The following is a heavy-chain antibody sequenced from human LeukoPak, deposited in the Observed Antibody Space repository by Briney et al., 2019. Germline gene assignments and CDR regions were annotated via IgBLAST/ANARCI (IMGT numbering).Heavy chain of an antibody. V-gene: IGHV7-4-1*02. Sequence: ASVKVSCKASGYTFTSYAMNWVRQAPGQGLEWMGWINTNTGNPTYAQGFTGRFVFSLDTSVSTAYLQISSLKAEDTAVYYCARPTQDVVVTADDAFDIWGQGTMVTVSS. D-gene: IGHD2-21*02. CDR3: ARPTQDVVVTADDAFDI. CDR1: GYTFTSYA. J-gene: IGHJ3*02. CDR2: INTNTGNP.